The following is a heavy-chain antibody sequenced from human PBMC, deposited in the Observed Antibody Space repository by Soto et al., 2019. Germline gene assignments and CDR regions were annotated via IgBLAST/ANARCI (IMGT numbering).Heavy chain of an antibody. Sequence: QVHLVESGGGVVQPGRSLRLSCAASGFTFSSYGMHWVRQAPGKGLEWVAVISYDGRNEYYADFVKGRITISRDNSKNTLDLQVNSLIAEDTAVYYCARGEGYDSSRFDYWGQGTLVTVSS. J-gene: IGHJ4*02. D-gene: IGHD3-22*01. CDR1: GFTFSSYG. CDR3: ARGEGYDSSRFDY. V-gene: IGHV3-30*03. CDR2: ISYDGRNE.